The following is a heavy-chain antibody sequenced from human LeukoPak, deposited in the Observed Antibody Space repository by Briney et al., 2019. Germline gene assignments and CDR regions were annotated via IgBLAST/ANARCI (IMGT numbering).Heavy chain of an antibody. Sequence: ASVKVSCKASGYTFTSYYMHWVRQAPGQGLEWMGIINPSGGSTSYAQKFQGRGTMTRDMSTSTVYMERSSLRSEDTAVYYWARDLVYAILPSIDYYYYMDVWGKGTTVTVSS. D-gene: IGHD2-8*01. CDR3: ARDLVYAILPSIDYYYYMDV. J-gene: IGHJ6*03. CDR1: GYTFTSYY. CDR2: INPSGGST. V-gene: IGHV1-46*01.